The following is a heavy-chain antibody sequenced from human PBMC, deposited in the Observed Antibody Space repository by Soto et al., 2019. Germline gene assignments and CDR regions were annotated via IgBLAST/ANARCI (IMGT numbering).Heavy chain of an antibody. V-gene: IGHV1-69*12. J-gene: IGHJ6*02. Sequence: QVQLVQSGAEVKKPGSSVKVSCKASGGNVSSYAISWVRQAPGQGLEWMGGIIPIFGKADYAQKFQGRVTTTADESTSTAYVELSSLRAEDTAVYYCAKNPENYYYGMDVWGQGTTVTVSS. CDR3: AKNPENYYYGMDV. CDR2: IIPIFGKA. CDR1: GGNVSSYA.